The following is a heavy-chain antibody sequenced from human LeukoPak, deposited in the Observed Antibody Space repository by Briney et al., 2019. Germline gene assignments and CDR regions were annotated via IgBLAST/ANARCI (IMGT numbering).Heavy chain of an antibody. CDR3: AREGPGSSGWFFDY. Sequence: SVKVSCKASGYIFTDYYMHWVRQAPGQGLEWMGWINPHSGGTKYAQKFQGRVTMTRDTSITTAYMEVSRLRSDDTAVYYCAREGPGSSGWFFDYWGQGTLVSVSS. J-gene: IGHJ4*02. D-gene: IGHD6-19*01. CDR1: GYIFTDYY. V-gene: IGHV1-2*02. CDR2: INPHSGGT.